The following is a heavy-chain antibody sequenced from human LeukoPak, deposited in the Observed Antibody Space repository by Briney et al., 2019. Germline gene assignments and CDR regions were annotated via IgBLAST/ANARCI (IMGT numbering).Heavy chain of an antibody. Sequence: PGGSLRLSCAASGFTFSSYSMNWVRQAPGKGLEWVSSISSSSSYIYYADSVKGRFTISRDNAKNSLYLQMNSLRAEDTAVYYCARKDFWSGLYYFDYWGEGNLVTVSS. CDR2: ISSSSSYI. CDR1: GFTFSSYS. CDR3: ARKDFWSGLYYFDY. J-gene: IGHJ4*02. D-gene: IGHD3-3*01. V-gene: IGHV3-21*01.